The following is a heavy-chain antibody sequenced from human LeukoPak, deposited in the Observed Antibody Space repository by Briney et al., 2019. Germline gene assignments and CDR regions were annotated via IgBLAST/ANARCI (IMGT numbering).Heavy chain of an antibody. CDR2: VYSSGST. D-gene: IGHD6-19*01. V-gene: IGHV4-59*08. J-gene: IGHJ4*02. CDR1: GGSISSYY. CDR3: ARRGWAAHIDY. Sequence: PSETLSLTCTVSGGSISSYYWNWIRQPPGKGLEWIGYVYSSGSTNYNPSLQSRVTISVDTSKNQFSLKLSSVTAADTAVYYCARRGWAAHIDYWGQGTLVTVSS.